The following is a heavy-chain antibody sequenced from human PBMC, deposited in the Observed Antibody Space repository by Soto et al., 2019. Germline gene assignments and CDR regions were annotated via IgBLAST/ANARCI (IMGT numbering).Heavy chain of an antibody. V-gene: IGHV3-33*01. CDR2: IWYDGSNK. D-gene: IGHD6-13*01. CDR3: ARLAGCSSRWYDSEVSTFDF. Sequence: VGSLRLSCAASGLTFSIYGMPGSRQAPGKGRKWVEVIWYDGSNKYYADSEKGRFTISRDNSKNALYLQMNSLRAEDTAVYYCARLAGCSSRWYDSEVSTFDFWGQGTLVTVSS. J-gene: IGHJ4*01. CDR1: GLTFSIYG.